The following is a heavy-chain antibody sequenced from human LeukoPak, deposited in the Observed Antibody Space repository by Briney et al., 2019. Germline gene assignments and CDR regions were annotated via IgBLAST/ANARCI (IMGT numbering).Heavy chain of an antibody. CDR3: ARDPHIVVVTAHYYGMDV. D-gene: IGHD2-21*02. CDR1: GGTFSSYA. CDR2: IIPIFGIA. Sequence: GASVKVSCKASGGTFSSYAIRWVRQAPGQGLEWMGRIIPIFGIANYAQKFQGIVTITADKSTSTAYMELSSLRSEDTAVYYCARDPHIVVVTAHYYGMDVWGQGTTVTVSS. V-gene: IGHV1-69*04. J-gene: IGHJ6*02.